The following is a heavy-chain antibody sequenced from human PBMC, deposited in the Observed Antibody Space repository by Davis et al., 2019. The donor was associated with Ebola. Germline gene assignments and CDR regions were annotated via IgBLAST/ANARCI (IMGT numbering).Heavy chain of an antibody. CDR2: ISYDGSNK. D-gene: IGHD2-21*01. V-gene: IGHV3-30*18. CDR1: GLTFSKAW. CDR3: AKDSRVLAFCGGHCFDY. Sequence: PGGSLRLSCAASGLTFSKAWMSWVRQAPGKGLEWVAVISYDGSNKYYTDSVKGRFTISRDNSKNTLYLQMNSLRAEDTAVYYCAKDSRVLAFCGGHCFDYWGQGTLVTVSS. J-gene: IGHJ4*02.